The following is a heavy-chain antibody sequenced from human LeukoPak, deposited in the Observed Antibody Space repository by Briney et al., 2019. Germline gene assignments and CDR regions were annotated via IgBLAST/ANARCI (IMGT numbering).Heavy chain of an antibody. Sequence: GGSLRLSCGASGFTFSNYGMLWVRQAPGKGLDWVAFIRYDGNNKLYADSVKGRFTISRDNSKNTLYLQMNSLRAEDTAVYYCAKPPYDSSGYYSYYFDYWGQGTLVTVSS. CDR3: AKPPYDSSGYYSYYFDY. D-gene: IGHD3-22*01. CDR2: IRYDGNNK. J-gene: IGHJ4*02. V-gene: IGHV3-30*02. CDR1: GFTFSNYG.